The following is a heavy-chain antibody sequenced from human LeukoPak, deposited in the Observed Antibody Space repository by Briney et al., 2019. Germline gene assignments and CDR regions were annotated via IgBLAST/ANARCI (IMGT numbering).Heavy chain of an antibody. V-gene: IGHV3-33*01. Sequence: PGTSLRLSCAASGFTFSAYGFHWVRQAPGKGLEWVAVIWYDGSRTYYVDSVKGRFTISRDDSKNTLYLQMSSLRAVDTAVYYCARDLCSTSSCYDYWGQGTLVTVSS. D-gene: IGHD2-15*01. CDR3: ARDLCSTSSCYDY. CDR2: IWYDGSRT. CDR1: GFTFSAYG. J-gene: IGHJ4*02.